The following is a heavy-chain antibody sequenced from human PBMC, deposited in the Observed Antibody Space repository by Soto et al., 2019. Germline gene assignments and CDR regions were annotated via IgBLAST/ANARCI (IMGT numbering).Heavy chain of an antibody. CDR2: MNPNSGNT. V-gene: IGHV1-8*01. CDR3: ARVSRGSEWLLHYYYYYGMDV. J-gene: IGHJ6*02. Sequence: ASVKVSCKASGYTFTSYDINWVRQATGQGLEWMGWMNPNSGNTGYAQKFQGRVTMARNTSISTAYMELSSLRSEDTAVYYCARVSRGSEWLLHYYYYYGMDVWGQGTTVTVSS. CDR1: GYTFTSYD. D-gene: IGHD3-3*01.